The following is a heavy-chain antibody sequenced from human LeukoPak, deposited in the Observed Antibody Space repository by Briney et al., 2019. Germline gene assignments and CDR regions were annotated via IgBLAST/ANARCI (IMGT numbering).Heavy chain of an antibody. CDR1: GFIFSAYA. V-gene: IGHV3-23*01. Sequence: GGSLRLSCAASGFIFSAYAMSWVRQAPGQGLEWISVIGTGGETHYAESVRGRFTISRSNFKNTLYLQMNSLRAEDTAVYYCAKRVTVTTKYFDSWGQGTLVTVSS. CDR3: AKRVTVTTKYFDS. J-gene: IGHJ4*02. CDR2: IGTGGET. D-gene: IGHD4-17*01.